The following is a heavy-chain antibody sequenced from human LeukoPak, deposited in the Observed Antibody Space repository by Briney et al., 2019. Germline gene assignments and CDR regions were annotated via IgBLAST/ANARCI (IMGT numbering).Heavy chain of an antibody. J-gene: IGHJ6*03. CDR3: ARLRNYYHYMDV. Sequence: SETLSLTCTVSGGPISSSTYYWGWIRQPPGKGLEWIGSIYYSGSTYYNPSLKSRVTISVDTSKKQFSLKLSSVTAADTAVYYCARLRNYYHYMDVWGKGTTVTVSS. CDR2: IYYSGST. CDR1: GGPISSSTYY. V-gene: IGHV4-39*01.